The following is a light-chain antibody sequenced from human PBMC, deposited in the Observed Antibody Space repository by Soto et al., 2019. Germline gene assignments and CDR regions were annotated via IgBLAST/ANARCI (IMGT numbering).Light chain of an antibody. CDR3: QQSYNTPRT. J-gene: IGKJ1*01. Sequence: DIQMTQSPASLSASVGDRVTITCRASQSISSFLNWYQQKPGKAPKLLIYAASTLQNEVPSRFSGSGSGTDFTLIISSLQPEDFATYYCQQSYNTPRTFGQGTKVDLK. CDR1: QSISSF. CDR2: AAS. V-gene: IGKV1-39*01.